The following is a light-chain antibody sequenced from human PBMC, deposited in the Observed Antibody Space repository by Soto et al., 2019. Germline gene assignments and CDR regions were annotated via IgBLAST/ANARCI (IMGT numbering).Light chain of an antibody. V-gene: IGKV3-20*01. CDR1: QSVSNNY. CDR3: QQYGSSPRT. Sequence: LVLTQYPGTLSLSPGERSTPSCLASQSVSNNYLAWYQQKPGQAPRLLIYGASNRATGIPDRFSGSGSGTDFTLTISRLEPEDFAVYYCQQYGSSPRTFGQGTKVDIK. CDR2: GAS. J-gene: IGKJ1*01.